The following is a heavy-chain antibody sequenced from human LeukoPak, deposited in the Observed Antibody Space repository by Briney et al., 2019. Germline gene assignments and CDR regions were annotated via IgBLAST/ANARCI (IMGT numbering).Heavy chain of an antibody. CDR2: IKSKTDGGTT. Sequence: GGSLRLSCAASGFTFSNAWMSWVRQAPGKGLEWVGRIKSKTDGGTTDYAAPVKGRFTISRDDSKNTLYLQMNSLKTEDTAVYYCTTDRDRWVVTTPKGNDAFDIWGQGTMVTVSS. V-gene: IGHV3-15*01. CDR3: TTDRDRWVVTTPKGNDAFDI. D-gene: IGHD3-22*01. CDR1: GFTFSNAW. J-gene: IGHJ3*02.